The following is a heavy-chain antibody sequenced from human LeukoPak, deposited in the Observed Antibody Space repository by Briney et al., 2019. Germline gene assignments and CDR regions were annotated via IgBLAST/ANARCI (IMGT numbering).Heavy chain of an antibody. CDR3: SSVAAPHFDY. Sequence: GGSLRLSCAASGFTFSSYGMHWVRQAPGKGLEWVAFIRYDGSNKYYADSVKGRFTISRDNSKNTLYLQMNSLRAEDTAVYYCSSVAAPHFDYWGQGTLVTVSS. CDR1: GFTFSSYG. J-gene: IGHJ4*02. CDR2: IRYDGSNK. V-gene: IGHV3-30*02. D-gene: IGHD6-19*01.